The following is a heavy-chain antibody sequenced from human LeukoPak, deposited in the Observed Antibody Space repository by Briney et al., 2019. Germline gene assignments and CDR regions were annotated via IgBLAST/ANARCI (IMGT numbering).Heavy chain of an antibody. CDR2: IWYDGSNK. D-gene: IGHD6-19*01. CDR1: GFTFSSYG. V-gene: IGHV3-33*06. J-gene: IGHJ4*02. Sequence: PGGSLRLSCAASGFTFSSYGMHWVRQAPGKGLEWVAVIWYDGSNKYYADSVKGRFTISRDNSKNTLYLQMNSPRAEDTAVYYCAKAVAGLFDYWGQGTLVTVSS. CDR3: AKAVAGLFDY.